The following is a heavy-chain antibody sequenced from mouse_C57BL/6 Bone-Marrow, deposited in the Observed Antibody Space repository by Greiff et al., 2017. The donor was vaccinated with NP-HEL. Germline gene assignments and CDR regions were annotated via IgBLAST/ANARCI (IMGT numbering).Heavy chain of an antibody. D-gene: IGHD2-12*01. CDR2: IDPSDSYT. CDR1: GYTFTSYW. J-gene: IGHJ3*01. CDR3: ALRWEGAY. V-gene: IGHV1-69*01. Sequence: VQLQQPGAELVMPGASVKLSCKASGYTFTSYWMHWVKQRPGQGLEWIGEIDPSDSYTNYNQNFTGKSTLTVDQSSSTAYSQLSSLTSEDSGVYYCALRWEGAYWGQGTLVTVSA.